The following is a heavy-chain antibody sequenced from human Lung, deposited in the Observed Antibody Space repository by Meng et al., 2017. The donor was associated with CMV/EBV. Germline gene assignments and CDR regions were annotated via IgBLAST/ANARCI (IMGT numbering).Heavy chain of an antibody. CDR2: ISYDGSNK. CDR1: GFTFSLFP. D-gene: IGHD1-1*01. V-gene: IGHV3-30-3*01. J-gene: IGHJ4*02. CDR3: ARGGNWNYFDY. Sequence: SLKISCAASGFTFSLFPMHWVRQAPGKGLEWVALISYDGSNKYYADSIRGRFTISRDNSKNALDLQINSLRGEDTAVYFCARGGNWNYFDYWGQGTVVTVSS.